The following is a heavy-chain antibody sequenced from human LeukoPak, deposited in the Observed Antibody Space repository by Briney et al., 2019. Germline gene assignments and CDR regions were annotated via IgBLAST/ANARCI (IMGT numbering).Heavy chain of an antibody. CDR2: ISSSSTTI. D-gene: IGHD5-24*01. V-gene: IGHV3-48*04. J-gene: IGHJ4*02. CDR3: ARVGRDGYNLGN. Sequence: GGPLRHSCGASGFTFSNYDMNGVRQAPGKGLEGVSYISSSSTTICNADSVKGHFTISRDNARNTLYLQRNSLRAEDTAVYYCARVGRDGYNLGNWGQGTLVTVSS. CDR1: GFTFSNYD.